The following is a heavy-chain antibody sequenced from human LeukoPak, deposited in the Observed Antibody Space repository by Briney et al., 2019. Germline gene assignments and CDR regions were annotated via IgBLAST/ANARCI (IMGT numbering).Heavy chain of an antibody. Sequence: TGGSLRLSCAASGFSVSSIYMNWVRQAPGKGLEWVSAISGSGGSTYYADSVKGRFTISRDNSKNTLYLQMNSLRAEDTAVYYCANTGTYLGLVDYWGQGTLVTVSS. CDR1: GFSVSSIY. D-gene: IGHD1-14*01. CDR3: ANTGTYLGLVDY. J-gene: IGHJ4*02. CDR2: ISGSGGST. V-gene: IGHV3-23*01.